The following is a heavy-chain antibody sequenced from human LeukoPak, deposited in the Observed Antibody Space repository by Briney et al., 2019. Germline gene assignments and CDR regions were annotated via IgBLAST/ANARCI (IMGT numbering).Heavy chain of an antibody. CDR2: ISGSGGSA. V-gene: IGHV3-23*01. CDR3: AKQNCSSTSCYIWGDYFDYYMDV. D-gene: IGHD2-2*02. CDR1: GFPFSSYA. Sequence: GGSLRLSCAASGFPFSSYAMSWVRQAPGKGLEWVSAISGSGGSAYYADSMKGRFTISRDNSKNTPYLQMNSLRAEDTAVYYCAKQNCSSTSCYIWGDYFDYYMDVWGKGTTVTVSS. J-gene: IGHJ6*03.